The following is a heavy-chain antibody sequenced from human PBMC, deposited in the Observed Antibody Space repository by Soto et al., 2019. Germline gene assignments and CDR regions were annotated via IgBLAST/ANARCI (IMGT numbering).Heavy chain of an antibody. CDR2: IYYSGST. Sequence: PSEILSLTCAVSGGSISSGGYYWSWIRQPPGKGLEWIGYIYYSGSTYYNLSLKSRVTISVDTSKNQFSLKLSSVTAADTAVYYCARAMVVTQNWFDPWGQGTLVTVSS. V-gene: IGHV4-30-4*01. D-gene: IGHD2-21*02. CDR3: ARAMVVTQNWFDP. J-gene: IGHJ5*02. CDR1: GGSISSGGYY.